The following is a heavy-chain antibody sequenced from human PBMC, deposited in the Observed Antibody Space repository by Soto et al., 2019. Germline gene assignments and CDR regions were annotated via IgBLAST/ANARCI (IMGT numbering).Heavy chain of an antibody. CDR3: AKNRWLQPYYYGMDV. V-gene: IGHV3-30*18. CDR2: ISYDGSNK. D-gene: IGHD5-18*01. CDR1: GFTFSSYG. J-gene: IGHJ6*02. Sequence: GGSMRLSCAASGFTFSSYGMHWVRQAPGKGLEWVAVISYDGSNKYYADSVKGRFTISRDNSKNTLYLQMNSLRAEDTAVYYCAKNRWLQPYYYGMDVWGQGTTVTVS.